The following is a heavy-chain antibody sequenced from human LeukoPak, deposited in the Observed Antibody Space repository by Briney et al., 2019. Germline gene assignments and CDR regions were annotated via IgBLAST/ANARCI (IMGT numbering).Heavy chain of an antibody. J-gene: IGHJ4*02. CDR3: AREGMRLVDDTFKEYPY. Sequence: SETLSLTCAVYGGSFSNYYWSWIRQPPGKGLEWIGEINHRGIINYNPSLKSRVTTSVDTSNSQFSLTLNSVTAADTAVYYCAREGMRLVDDTFKEYPYWGQGTLVTVSS. CDR1: GGSFSNYY. V-gene: IGHV4-34*01. D-gene: IGHD3-16*01. CDR2: INHRGII.